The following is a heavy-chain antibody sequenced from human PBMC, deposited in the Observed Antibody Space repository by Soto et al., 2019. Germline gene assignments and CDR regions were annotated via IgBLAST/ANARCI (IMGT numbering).Heavy chain of an antibody. CDR2: ISSSGSTI. V-gene: IGHV3-48*03. D-gene: IGHD3-3*01. CDR1: GFTFSSYE. Sequence: EVQLVESGGGLVQPGGSLRLSCAASGFTFSSYEMNWVRQAPGKGLEWVSYISSSGSTIYYADSVKGRFTISRDNAKNSLYLQMNSLRAEDTAVYYCTGGDFWSGYGNDAFDIWGQGTMVTVSS. CDR3: TGGDFWSGYGNDAFDI. J-gene: IGHJ3*02.